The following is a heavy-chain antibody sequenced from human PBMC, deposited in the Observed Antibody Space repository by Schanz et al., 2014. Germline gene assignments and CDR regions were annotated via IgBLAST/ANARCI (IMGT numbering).Heavy chain of an antibody. CDR1: GGTFSSYT. CDR3: ARDYCDDRRSGYLED. J-gene: IGHJ4*02. Sequence: KVSCKASGGTFSSYTITWVRQAPGQVLEWMGGFIPMFGTTKYAQKFQGRVTITADEATYTAYMELSRMRSEDKALHYYARDYCDDRRSGYLEDWGKGTMDNV. CDR2: FIPMFGTT. D-gene: IGHD1-26*01. V-gene: IGHV1-69*01.